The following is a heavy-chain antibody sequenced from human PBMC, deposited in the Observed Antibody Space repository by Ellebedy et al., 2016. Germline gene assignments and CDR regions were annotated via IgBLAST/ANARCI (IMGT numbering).Heavy chain of an antibody. Sequence: GGSLRLSXAASGFTFSSYSMNWVRQAPGKGLEWVSYISSSSSTIYYADSVKGRFTISRDNAKNSLYLQMNSLRAEDTAVYYCARDSGSYVYYYYGMDVWGQGTTVTVSS. CDR1: GFTFSSYS. CDR3: ARDSGSYVYYYYGMDV. CDR2: ISSSSSTI. J-gene: IGHJ6*02. D-gene: IGHD1-26*01. V-gene: IGHV3-48*04.